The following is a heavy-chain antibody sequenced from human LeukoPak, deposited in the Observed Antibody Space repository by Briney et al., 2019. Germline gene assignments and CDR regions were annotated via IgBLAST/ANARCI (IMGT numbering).Heavy chain of an antibody. J-gene: IGHJ4*02. Sequence: SETLSLTCTVSGGSMKNYYGSWIRQAPGKGLEWIAYIYYTGSTYYNPSLKSRVTMSVDTSVNQFSLRLSSVTAADTAVYYCARHISGAATLDWGQGTLVTVSS. CDR2: IYYTGST. CDR3: ARHISGAATLD. CDR1: GGSMKNYY. V-gene: IGHV4-59*08. D-gene: IGHD3-3*02.